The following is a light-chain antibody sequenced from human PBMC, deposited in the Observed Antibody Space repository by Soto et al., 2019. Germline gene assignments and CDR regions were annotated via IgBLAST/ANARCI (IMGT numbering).Light chain of an antibody. Sequence: QAVVTQPPSVSGAPGQRVTISCTGSNSNIGAGFGVQWYQQFPRTAPRLLIYNNTYRPSGVPDRFSASKSGTSASLAITGLRAEDEADYYCQSFDINVLALIFGVGTKLTVL. CDR1: NSNIGAGFG. CDR2: NNT. J-gene: IGLJ2*01. CDR3: QSFDINVLALI. V-gene: IGLV1-40*01.